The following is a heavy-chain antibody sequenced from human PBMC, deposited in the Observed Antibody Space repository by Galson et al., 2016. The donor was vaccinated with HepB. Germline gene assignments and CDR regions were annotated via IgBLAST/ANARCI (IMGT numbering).Heavy chain of an antibody. V-gene: IGHV2-70*01. CDR1: GFSLITIGMC. CDR2: IDWDDDK. D-gene: IGHD2-15*01. CDR3: ARMTYCSGGRSDAFDI. Sequence: PALVKPTQTLTLTCTFSGFSLITIGMCVSWIRQPPGKALEWLALIDWDDDKYYSTSLKTRLTISKDTSKNQVVLTMTNMDPMDTATYNCARMTYCSGGRSDAFDIWGQGTMVTVSS. J-gene: IGHJ3*02.